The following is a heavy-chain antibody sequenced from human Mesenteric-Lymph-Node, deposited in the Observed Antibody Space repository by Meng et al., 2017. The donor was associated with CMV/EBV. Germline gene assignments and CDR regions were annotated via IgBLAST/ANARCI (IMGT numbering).Heavy chain of an antibody. V-gene: IGHV1-8*03. Sequence: ASVKVSCKASGYTFTSYDINWVRQATGQGLEWMGWMNPNSGNTGYAQKFQGRVTITRNTSISTAYMELSSLRSEDTAVYYCARDVIGDSSGSNDYFDYWGQGTLVTVSS. CDR3: ARDVIGDSSGSNDYFDY. D-gene: IGHD6-19*01. CDR1: GYTFTSYD. CDR2: MNPNSGNT. J-gene: IGHJ4*02.